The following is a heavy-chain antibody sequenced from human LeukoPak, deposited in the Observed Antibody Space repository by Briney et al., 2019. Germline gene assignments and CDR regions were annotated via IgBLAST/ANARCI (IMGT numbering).Heavy chain of an antibody. J-gene: IGHJ4*02. Sequence: GGSLRLSCAASGFTFSTYNMNWVRQAPGKGLEWVSYISSGSGTIYYADSVKGRFTIFRDNAKNSLYLQMNSLRAEDTAVYYCATSTSILDCWGQGTLVTVSS. CDR1: GFTFSTYN. V-gene: IGHV3-48*01. CDR3: ATSTSILDC. CDR2: ISSGSGTI.